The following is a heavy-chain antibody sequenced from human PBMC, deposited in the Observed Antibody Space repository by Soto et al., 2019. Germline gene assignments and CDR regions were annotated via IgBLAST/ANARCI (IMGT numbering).Heavy chain of an antibody. D-gene: IGHD3-10*01. J-gene: IGHJ3*02. V-gene: IGHV3-23*01. CDR1: GFTFSNYA. Sequence: EVQLLESGGGLVQPGGSLRLSCAASGFTFSNYAMNWVRQAPGKGLEWVSSIRASGGSTYYADSVKGRFTISTDKSKNTLYLQMNSLRAEDTAVYYCATESGGSARNDAFDIWGQGTMVTVSS. CDR2: IRASGGST. CDR3: ATESGGSARNDAFDI.